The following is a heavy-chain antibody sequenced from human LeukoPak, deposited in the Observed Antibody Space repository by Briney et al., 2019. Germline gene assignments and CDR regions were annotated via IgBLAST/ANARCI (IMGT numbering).Heavy chain of an antibody. CDR1: GGSFSDYY. CDR2: INHSGST. V-gene: IGHV4-34*01. J-gene: IGHJ3*02. CDR3: ARTPDDAFDI. Sequence: PSETLSVTCAVYGGSFSDYYWSWIRQPPGKGLEWIGEINHSGSTNYNPSLKSRVTISVDTSKNQFSLKFTSVTAADTAVYYCARTPDDAFDIWGQGTMVTVSS.